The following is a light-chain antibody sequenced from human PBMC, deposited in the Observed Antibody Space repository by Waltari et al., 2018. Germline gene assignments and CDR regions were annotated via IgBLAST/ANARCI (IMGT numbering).Light chain of an antibody. CDR2: DAS. Sequence: DIQLTQSPSSLSSSVGDTVTITCPPSQDISNYLNLYQQKPGKAPKLLIYDASNLETGVPSRFSGSGSGTDFTFTISSLQPEDIATYYCQQYDNLPLTFGGGTKVEIK. J-gene: IGKJ4*01. CDR3: QQYDNLPLT. CDR1: QDISNY. V-gene: IGKV1-33*01.